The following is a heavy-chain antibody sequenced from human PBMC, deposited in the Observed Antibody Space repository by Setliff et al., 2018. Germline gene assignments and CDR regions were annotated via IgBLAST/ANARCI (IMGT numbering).Heavy chain of an antibody. CDR3: ARAGYYDSSGYYNWFDP. CDR2: IYTSGST. Sequence: SETLSLTCTVSGGSISSGSYYWSWIRQPAGKGLEWIGHIYTSGSTNYNPSLKSRATISVDTSKNQFSLKLSSVTAADTAVYYCARAGYYDSSGYYNWFDPWGQGTLVTVSS. D-gene: IGHD3-22*01. J-gene: IGHJ5*02. V-gene: IGHV4-61*09. CDR1: GGSISSGSYY.